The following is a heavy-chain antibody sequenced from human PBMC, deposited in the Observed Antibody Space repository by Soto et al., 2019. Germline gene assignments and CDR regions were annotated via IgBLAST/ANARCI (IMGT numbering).Heavy chain of an antibody. V-gene: IGHV3-7*05. CDR1: GFPFSSYW. CDR2: IKQDGSEK. Sequence: PGGSLRLSCAASGFPFSSYWMSWVRQAPGKGLEWVANIKQDGSEKYYVDSVKGRFTISRDNAKNSLYLQMNSLRAEDTAVYYCARERMVYAPDKFYYYYGMDVWGQGTTVTVSS. J-gene: IGHJ6*02. CDR3: ARERMVYAPDKFYYYYGMDV. D-gene: IGHD2-8*01.